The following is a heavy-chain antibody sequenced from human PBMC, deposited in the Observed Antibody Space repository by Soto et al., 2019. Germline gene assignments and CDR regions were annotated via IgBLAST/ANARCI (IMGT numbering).Heavy chain of an antibody. CDR1: GDSVSRNSGA. CDR2: TYYRSKWYN. V-gene: IGHV6-1*01. Sequence: SQTLSLTGDISGDSVSRNSGAWNWIRKSPSRGLEWLGRTYYRSKWYNDYAVSVKSRISINADTSKNQFSLQLNSVTPEDTAVYYCTRGRGFGYYYYGMDVWGQGTTVTVSS. CDR3: TRGRGFGYYYYGMDV. J-gene: IGHJ6*02. D-gene: IGHD3-3*01.